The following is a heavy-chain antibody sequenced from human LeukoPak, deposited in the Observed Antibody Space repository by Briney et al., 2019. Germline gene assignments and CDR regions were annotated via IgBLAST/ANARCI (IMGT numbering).Heavy chain of an antibody. V-gene: IGHV4-30-4*01. CDR3: ARDYYGSGSYWT. CDR2: IYYSGST. Sequence: SETLSLTCTVSGGAIGRGDYYWSWIRQPPGKGLEWIRYIYYSGSTYYNPSLKSRVTISVDTSKKQISLKLNSVTAADTAVYYCARDYYGSGSYWTWGQGTLVTVSS. D-gene: IGHD3-10*01. CDR1: GGAIGRGDYY. J-gene: IGHJ4*02.